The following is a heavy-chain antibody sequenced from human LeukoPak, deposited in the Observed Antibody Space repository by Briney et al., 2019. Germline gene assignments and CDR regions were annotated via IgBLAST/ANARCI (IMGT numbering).Heavy chain of an antibody. Sequence: SETLSLTCAVYGGSFSGYYWSWIRQPPGKGLEWIGEINHSGSTNYNPSLKSRVTISVDTSKNQFSLKLSSVTAADTAVYYCARGQLDIVATIKRGYYYYYMDVWGKGTTVTVSS. CDR1: GGSFSGYY. V-gene: IGHV4-34*01. CDR2: INHSGST. J-gene: IGHJ6*03. D-gene: IGHD5-12*01. CDR3: ARGQLDIVATIKRGYYYYYMDV.